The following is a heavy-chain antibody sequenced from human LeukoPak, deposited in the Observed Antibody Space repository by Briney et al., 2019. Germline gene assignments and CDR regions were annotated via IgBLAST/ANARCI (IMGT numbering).Heavy chain of an antibody. Sequence: GGSLRLSCAASGFTVSSNYMSWVRQAPGKGLEWVSVIYSGGSTYYADSVKGRFTISRDNSKNTLYLQMNSLRAEDTAVYYCAREHMRLNRFDPWGQGTLVTVSS. V-gene: IGHV3-66*01. D-gene: IGHD2-21*01. CDR2: IYSGGST. J-gene: IGHJ5*02. CDR1: GFTVSSNY. CDR3: AREHMRLNRFDP.